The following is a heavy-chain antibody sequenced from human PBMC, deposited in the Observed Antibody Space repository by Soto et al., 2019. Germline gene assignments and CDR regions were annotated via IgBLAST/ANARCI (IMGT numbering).Heavy chain of an antibody. Sequence: QVQLVQSGAEVKKPGASVKVSCKASGYTFTSYYMHWVRQAPGQGLEWMGIINPSGGSTSYEQKFQGRVTMTRDTSTSTVYMELSSLRSEDTAVYYCARDSRMGITMIVVVRYEGWFDPWGQGTLVTVSS. J-gene: IGHJ5*02. CDR2: INPSGGST. CDR3: ARDSRMGITMIVVVRYEGWFDP. D-gene: IGHD3-22*01. CDR1: GYTFTSYY. V-gene: IGHV1-46*01.